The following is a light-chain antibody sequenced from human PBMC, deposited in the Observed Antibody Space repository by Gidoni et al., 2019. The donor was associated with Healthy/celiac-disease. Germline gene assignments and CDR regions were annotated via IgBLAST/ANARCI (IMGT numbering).Light chain of an antibody. CDR1: QSVLYSSNNKNY. V-gene: IGKV4-1*01. J-gene: IGKJ2*01. CDR2: WAS. Sequence: DIVMTKSQDSLAGSLGERATITCKSSQSVLYSSNNKNYLAWYQQKPGQPPKLLIYWASTRESGVPDRFSGSGSGTDFTLTISSLQAEDVAVYYCQQYYSTPYTFGQGTKLEIK. CDR3: QQYYSTPYT.